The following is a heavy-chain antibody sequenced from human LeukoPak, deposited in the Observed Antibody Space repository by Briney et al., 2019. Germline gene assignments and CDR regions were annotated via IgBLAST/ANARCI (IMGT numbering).Heavy chain of an antibody. CDR1: GFTFSSYS. V-gene: IGHV3-23*01. CDR3: AKGYNCGGDCFDAFDI. Sequence: PGGSLRLSCAASGFTFSSYSMNWVRQAPGKGLEWVSAISGNGGSTYYADSVKGRFTISRDNSKNTLYLQMNSLRAEDTAVYYCAKGYNCGGDCFDAFDIWGQGTMVTVSS. CDR2: ISGNGGST. D-gene: IGHD2-21*02. J-gene: IGHJ3*02.